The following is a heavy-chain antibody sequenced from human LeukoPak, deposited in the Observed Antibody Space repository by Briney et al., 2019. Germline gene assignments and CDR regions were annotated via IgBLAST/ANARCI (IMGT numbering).Heavy chain of an antibody. CDR1: GGSISSYY. Sequence: PSETLSLTCTVSGGSISSYYWSWIRQPPGKGLEWIGYIYYSGNTNYNPSLKSRVTISVDTSKNQFSLKLGSVTAADTAVYFCARHISDYGGSPHRAFDIWGQGTMVTVSS. CDR3: ARHISDYGGSPHRAFDI. J-gene: IGHJ3*02. CDR2: IYYSGNT. V-gene: IGHV4-59*08. D-gene: IGHD4-23*01.